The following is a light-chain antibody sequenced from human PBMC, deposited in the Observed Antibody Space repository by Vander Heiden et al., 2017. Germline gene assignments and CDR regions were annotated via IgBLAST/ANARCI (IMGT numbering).Light chain of an antibody. CDR1: SSTIGSDY. CDR3: GAWDSSLNNWL. V-gene: IGLV1-51*02. CDR2: END. Sequence: QPVLTQPPSVSAAPAQQVTIACTGSSSTIGSDYVSWYQKIQGTAPKHIIYENDKRHTGMPDRFSGSKAGTSATLDITGLQTGDEADYYCGAWDSSLNNWLFGGGTKLTVL. J-gene: IGLJ3*02.